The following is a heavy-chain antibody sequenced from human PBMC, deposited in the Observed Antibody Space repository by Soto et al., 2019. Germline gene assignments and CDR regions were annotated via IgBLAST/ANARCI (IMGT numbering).Heavy chain of an antibody. D-gene: IGHD3-22*01. V-gene: IGHV4-39*01. CDR1: GGSISSSSYY. CDR3: ASLYDSSGYYTALVYYFDY. Sequence: ASETMSLTCTVSGGSISSSSYYWGWIRQPPGKGLEWIGSIYYSGSTYYNPSLKSRVTISVDTSKNQFSLKLSSVTAADTAVYYCASLYDSSGYYTALVYYFDYRGQGTLVTVSS. J-gene: IGHJ4*02. CDR2: IYYSGST.